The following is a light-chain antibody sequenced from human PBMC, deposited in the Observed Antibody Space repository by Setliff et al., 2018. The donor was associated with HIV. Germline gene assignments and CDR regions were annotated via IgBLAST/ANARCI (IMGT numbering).Light chain of an antibody. CDR2: EVS. J-gene: IGLJ1*01. V-gene: IGLV2-8*01. CDR3: SSYAGSNIPYV. CDR1: SSDVGGYNY. Sequence: QSALTQPPSASGSPGQSVTISCTGTSSDVGGYNYVSWYQQHPGKAPKLVIYEVSKRPSGVPDRFSGSKSGNTASLTVSGLQAEDEADYYCSSYAGSNIPYVFGTGTKVTVL.